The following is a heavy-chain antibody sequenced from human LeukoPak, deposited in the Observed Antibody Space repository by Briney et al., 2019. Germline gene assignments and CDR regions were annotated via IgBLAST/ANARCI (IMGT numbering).Heavy chain of an antibody. D-gene: IGHD3-10*01. CDR1: GVSVSSGVFY. J-gene: IGHJ4*02. Sequence: SETLSLTCSVSGVSVSSGVFYWSWLRPPPEKGLEWIGYIYYSGYTFYSPSLKSRVFISFDTSKNLFSLNLSSVTAADTAVYYCARGGFFGSGSLFDSWGQGTLVTVSS. CDR3: ARGGFFGSGSLFDS. V-gene: IGHV4-31*03. CDR2: IYYSGYT.